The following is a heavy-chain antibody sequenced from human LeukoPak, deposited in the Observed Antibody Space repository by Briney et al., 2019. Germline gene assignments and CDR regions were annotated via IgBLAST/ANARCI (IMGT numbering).Heavy chain of an antibody. CDR1: GFTFSSYG. D-gene: IGHD2-2*01. CDR2: IWYDGSNK. V-gene: IGHV3-33*01. CDR3: ARDLLEVVVAPAAIIRPTPTDFGMDV. Sequence: GRSLRLSCAASGFTFSSYGMHWVRQAPGKGLEWVAVIWYDGSNKYNADSVKGRFTISRDNSKNTLYLQMNSLRAEDTAVYYCARDLLEVVVAPAAIIRPTPTDFGMDVWGQGTTVTVSS. J-gene: IGHJ6*02.